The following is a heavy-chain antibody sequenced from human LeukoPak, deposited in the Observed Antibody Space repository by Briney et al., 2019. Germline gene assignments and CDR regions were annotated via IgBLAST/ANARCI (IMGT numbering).Heavy chain of an antibody. CDR1: GYTFTGYY. J-gene: IGHJ4*02. CDR2: INPNSGGT. Sequence: ASVKVSCKASGYTFTGYYMHWVRQAPGQGLEWMGWINPNSGGTNYAQKLQGRVTMTRDTSISTAYMEMSRLRSDDTAVYHCARDSGAGGPRGGYFGGNFDHWGQGTLVTVSS. CDR3: ARDSGAGGPRGGYFGGNFDH. V-gene: IGHV1-2*02. D-gene: IGHD5-24*01.